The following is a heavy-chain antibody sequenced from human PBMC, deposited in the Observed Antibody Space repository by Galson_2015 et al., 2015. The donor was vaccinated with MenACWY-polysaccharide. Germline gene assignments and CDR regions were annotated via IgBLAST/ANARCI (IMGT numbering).Heavy chain of an antibody. V-gene: IGHV3-7*01. J-gene: IGHJ3*02. CDR3: AREAVVGAFDI. Sequence: SLRLSCAASALTFSSYWMSWVRQAPGKGLEWVANINLDGRDKYYVDSVRGRFTISRDNARNSLYLQMNSLRVEDTAVYYCAREAVVGAFDIWGQGTMVTVSS. CDR2: INLDGRDK. D-gene: IGHD4-23*01. CDR1: ALTFSSYW.